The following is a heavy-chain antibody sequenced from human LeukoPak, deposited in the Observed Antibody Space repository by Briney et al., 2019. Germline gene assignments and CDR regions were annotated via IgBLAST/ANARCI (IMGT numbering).Heavy chain of an antibody. J-gene: IGHJ4*02. Sequence: GGSLRLSCAASGFTVSSNYMSWVRQAPGKGLEWVSVIYSGGSTYYADSVKGRFTISRDNSKNTLYLQMDSLRAEDTAVYYCATQVTATNPNDYWGQGTLVTVSS. V-gene: IGHV3-66*02. D-gene: IGHD1-7*01. CDR3: ATQVTATNPNDY. CDR1: GFTVSSNY. CDR2: IYSGGST.